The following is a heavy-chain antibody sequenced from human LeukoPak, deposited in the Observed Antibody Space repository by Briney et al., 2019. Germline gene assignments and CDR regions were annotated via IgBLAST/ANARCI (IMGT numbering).Heavy chain of an antibody. V-gene: IGHV4-59*01. CDR1: GGSISRYY. J-gene: IGHJ4*02. D-gene: IGHD3/OR15-3a*01. Sequence: PSETLSLTCTVSGGSISRYYWSWIRQPPGKGLEWIGYIYYSGSTNYNPSLKSRVTISVDTSKNQFSLKLSSVTAADTAVYYCARGLEGDYVGYWGQGTLVTVSS. CDR3: ARGLEGDYVGY. CDR2: IYYSGST.